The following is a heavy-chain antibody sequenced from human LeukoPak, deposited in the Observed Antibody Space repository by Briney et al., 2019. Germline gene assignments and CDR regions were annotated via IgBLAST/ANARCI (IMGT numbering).Heavy chain of an antibody. V-gene: IGHV1-46*01. CDR2: INPSGGST. CDR3: ARDGKAVAGRTRGYYFDY. Sequence: ASVKVSCKASGYTFTSYYMHWVRQAPGQGLGWMGIINPSGGSTSYAQKFQGRVTMTRDTSTSTVYMELSSLRSEDTAVYYCARDGKAVAGRTRGYYFDYWGQGTLVTVSS. CDR1: GYTFTSYY. D-gene: IGHD6-19*01. J-gene: IGHJ4*02.